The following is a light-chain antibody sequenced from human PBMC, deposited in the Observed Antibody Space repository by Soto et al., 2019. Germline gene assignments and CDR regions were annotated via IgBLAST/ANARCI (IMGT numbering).Light chain of an antibody. CDR2: DAY. J-gene: IGKJ4*01. CDR3: RQRSNYLFT. CDR1: QSISTY. Sequence: EIILTQSPATLSLSPGERATLSCRASQSISTYLAWYQQKPGQAPRLIIYDAYNRATGIPARFSGSGSGTDFTLTINNLEPEDFAIYYCRQRSNYLFTFGGGTRVEIK. V-gene: IGKV3-11*01.